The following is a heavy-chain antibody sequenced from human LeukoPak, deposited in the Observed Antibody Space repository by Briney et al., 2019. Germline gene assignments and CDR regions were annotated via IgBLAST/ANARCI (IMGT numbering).Heavy chain of an antibody. D-gene: IGHD3-22*01. CDR2: ISSRSVYI. CDR3: ARDYYDSSGYYRIDY. Sequence: GGSLRLSCAASGFTFRSYSMNWVRQAPGKGLEWVSSISSRSVYIYYADSLKGRFTVSRDNAKNSVYLQMNSLRAEDTAVYYCARDYYDSSGYYRIDYWGQGTLVTVSS. V-gene: IGHV3-21*06. CDR1: GFTFRSYS. J-gene: IGHJ4*02.